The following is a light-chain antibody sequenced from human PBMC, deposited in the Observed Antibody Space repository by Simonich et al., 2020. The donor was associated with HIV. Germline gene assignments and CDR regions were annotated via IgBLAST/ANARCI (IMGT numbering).Light chain of an antibody. CDR1: QSVSSNY. Sequence: EIVLTQSPGTLSLSPGERATLSCRASQSVSSNYLAWYQQKPGQAPRLLIYGASSRATGIPSRVSGSGSGTDFTLTINRLEPEEFAVYYCQQYDRSPTWTFGQGTKVEIK. CDR3: QQYDRSPTWT. V-gene: IGKV3-20*01. J-gene: IGKJ1*01. CDR2: GAS.